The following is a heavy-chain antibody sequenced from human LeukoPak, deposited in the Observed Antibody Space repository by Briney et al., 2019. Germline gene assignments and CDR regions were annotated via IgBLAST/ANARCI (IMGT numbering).Heavy chain of an antibody. J-gene: IGHJ6*02. CDR2: IWYDGSNK. V-gene: IGHV3-33*01. CDR3: AGELGYCSGGSCYSDGMDV. Sequence: GGSLRLSCAASGFTFSSYGMHWVRQAPGKGLEWVAVIWYDGSNKYYADSVKGRLTISRDNSKNTLYLQMNSLRAEDTAVYYCAGELGYCSGGSCYSDGMDVWGQGTTVTVSS. CDR1: GFTFSSYG. D-gene: IGHD2-15*01.